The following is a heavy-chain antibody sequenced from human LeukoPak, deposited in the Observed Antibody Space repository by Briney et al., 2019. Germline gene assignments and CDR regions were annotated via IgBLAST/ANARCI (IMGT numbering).Heavy chain of an antibody. CDR2: INPSGGST. V-gene: IGHV1-46*01. CDR1: GYTFTSYY. D-gene: IGHD3-10*01. Sequence: EASVKVSCKASGYTFTSYYMHWVRQAPGQGLEWMGIINPSGGSTSYAQKFQGRVTMTRDMSTSTVYMELSSLRSEDTAVYYCAKRGGSGSYPYYFDYWGHGTLVTVSS. CDR3: AKRGGSGSYPYYFDY. J-gene: IGHJ4*01.